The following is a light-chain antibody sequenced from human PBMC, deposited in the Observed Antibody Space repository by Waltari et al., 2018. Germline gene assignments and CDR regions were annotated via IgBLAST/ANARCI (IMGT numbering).Light chain of an antibody. CDR2: EAF. J-gene: IGLJ3*02. V-gene: IGLV2-14*01. CDR1: SSDIGNYNF. CDR3: ASFTTSDTWV. Sequence: QSALTQPASVSGSPGQSITISCTGTSSDIGNYNFVSCYQQHPDKVPKVLIYEAFNRPAGVSDRLSASKFGNTASLIISGLQPEDEADYYCASFTTSDTWVFGGGTKLTV.